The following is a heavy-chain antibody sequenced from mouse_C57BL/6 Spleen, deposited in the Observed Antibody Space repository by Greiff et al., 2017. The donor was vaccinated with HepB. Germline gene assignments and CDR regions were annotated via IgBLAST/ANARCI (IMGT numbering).Heavy chain of an antibody. CDR1: GFNIKDYY. D-gene: IGHD2-4*01. Sequence: VQLKQSGAELVRPGASVKLSCTASGFNIKDYYMHWVKQRPEQGLEWIGRIDPEDGDTEYAPKFQGKATMTADTSSNTAYLQLSSLTSEDTAVYYCTTGDYDGAWFAYWGQGTLVTVSA. CDR3: TTGDYDGAWFAY. J-gene: IGHJ3*01. CDR2: IDPEDGDT. V-gene: IGHV14-1*01.